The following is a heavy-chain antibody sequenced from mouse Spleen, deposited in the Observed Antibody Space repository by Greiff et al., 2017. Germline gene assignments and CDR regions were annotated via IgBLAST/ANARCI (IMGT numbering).Heavy chain of an antibody. CDR1: GFTFSDYG. CDR2: ISNLAYSI. V-gene: IGHV5-15*01. J-gene: IGHJ1*01. CDR3: ARHGPFDV. Sequence: DVKLVESGGGLVKPGGSLKLSCAASGFTFSDYGMAWVRQAPGKGPEWVAFISNLAYSIYYADTVTGRFTISRENAKNTLYLEMSSLRSEDTAMYYCARHGPFDVWGAGTTVTVSS.